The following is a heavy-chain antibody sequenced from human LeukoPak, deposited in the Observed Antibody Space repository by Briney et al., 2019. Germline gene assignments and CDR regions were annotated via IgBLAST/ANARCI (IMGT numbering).Heavy chain of an antibody. Sequence: GGSLRLSCAASGFTFTRYAMSWVRRAPGKGLEWVSGITGSGQGSYYADSVKGRFTISRDNSKNTLYLEMKSLRAEDTAVYYCAKDPYSSSTFDWFDPWGQGTLVIVSS. D-gene: IGHD6-6*01. V-gene: IGHV3-23*01. CDR3: AKDPYSSSTFDWFDP. J-gene: IGHJ5*02. CDR1: GFTFTRYA. CDR2: ITGSGQGS.